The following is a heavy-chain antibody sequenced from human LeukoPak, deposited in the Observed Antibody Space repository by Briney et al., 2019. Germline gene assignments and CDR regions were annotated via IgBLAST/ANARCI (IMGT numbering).Heavy chain of an antibody. CDR2: IIPIFGTA. CDR3: ARDLDGGSYGAFNF. CDR1: GGTFSSYA. V-gene: IGHV1-69*05. J-gene: IGHJ4*02. Sequence: SVKVSCKASGGTFSSYAISWVRQAPGQGLEWMGGIIPIFGTANYAQKFQGRVTITTDESTCTAYMELGSLRSEDTAVYYCARDLDGGSYGAFNFWGQGTLVTVSS. D-gene: IGHD2-15*01.